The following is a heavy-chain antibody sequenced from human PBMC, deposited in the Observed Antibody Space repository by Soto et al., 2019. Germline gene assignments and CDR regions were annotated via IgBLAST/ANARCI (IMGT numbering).Heavy chain of an antibody. V-gene: IGHV4-59*01. Sequence: SETLSLTCTVSGGSISGYYWSWIRQPPGKGLEWIGYMYNTGSTVYNPSFKSRVTISVDTSKNQFSLKLNSVTAADTAVYYCARDLWGYCGTDCYPLDVWGQGTTDIVSS. CDR2: MYNTGST. CDR1: GGSISGYY. J-gene: IGHJ6*02. D-gene: IGHD2-21*02. CDR3: ARDLWGYCGTDCYPLDV.